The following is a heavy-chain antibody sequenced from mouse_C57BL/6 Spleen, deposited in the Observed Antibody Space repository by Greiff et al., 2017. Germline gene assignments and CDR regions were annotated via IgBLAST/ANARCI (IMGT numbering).Heavy chain of an antibody. Sequence: QVQLQQPGAELVKPGASVKLSCKASGYTFTSYWMQWVKQRPGQGLEWIGEIDPSDSYTNYNQKFKGQATLTVDTSSSTAYMQLSSLTSEDSAVYYCARDYGSSYRFAYWGQGTLVTVSA. CDR1: GYTFTSYW. D-gene: IGHD1-1*01. J-gene: IGHJ3*01. V-gene: IGHV1-50*01. CDR2: IDPSDSYT. CDR3: ARDYGSSYRFAY.